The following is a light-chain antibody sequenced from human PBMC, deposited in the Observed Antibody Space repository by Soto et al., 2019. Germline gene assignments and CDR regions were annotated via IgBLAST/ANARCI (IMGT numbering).Light chain of an antibody. CDR3: LSWTTRRALV. CDR1: SSDVGSFNF. V-gene: IGLV2-14*01. Sequence: QSVLTQPVSVSGAPGQSIAISCTGTSSDVGSFNFVSWYQQHPGKVPKLIIYEVSNRPSGVSSRFSGSKSGDTASLIISGLQAEDEADYYCLSWTTRRALVFGGGTKVTVL. CDR2: EVS. J-gene: IGLJ2*01.